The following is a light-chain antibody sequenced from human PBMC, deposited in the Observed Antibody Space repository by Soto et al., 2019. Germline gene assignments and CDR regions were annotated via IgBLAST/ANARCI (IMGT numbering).Light chain of an antibody. Sequence: EIVMTQSPATLSVSPGERATLSCRASQSVSSNLAWYQQKPGQAPRLLIYGASTRATGIPARFSGSGSGTEFTLTISSLQSEDFAVYYCQQCNNWPPSALTFGGGTKVEIK. CDR1: QSVSSN. J-gene: IGKJ4*01. CDR2: GAS. CDR3: QQCNNWPPSALT. V-gene: IGKV3D-15*01.